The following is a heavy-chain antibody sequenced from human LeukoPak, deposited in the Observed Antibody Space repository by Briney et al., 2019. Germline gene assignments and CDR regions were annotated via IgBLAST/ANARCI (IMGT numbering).Heavy chain of an antibody. CDR3: AKDTASGTMVRGVTPGYFDY. J-gene: IGHJ4*02. D-gene: IGHD3-10*01. CDR1: GFTFSSYG. Sequence: GGSLRLSCAASGFTFSSYGMHWVRQAPGKGLEWVAVISYDGSNKYYADSVKGRFTISRDNSKNTLYLQMNSLRAEDTAVYYCAKDTASGTMVRGVTPGYFDYWGQGTLVTVSS. V-gene: IGHV3-30*18. CDR2: ISYDGSNK.